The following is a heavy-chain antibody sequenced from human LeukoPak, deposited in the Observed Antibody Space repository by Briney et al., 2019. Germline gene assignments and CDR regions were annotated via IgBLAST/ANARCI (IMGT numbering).Heavy chain of an antibody. CDR2: FYYSGST. Sequence: SETLSLTCSVSGGAVTSFYWSWIRQSPGRGLEGIGYFYYSGSTKYNSSLKSRVTMSGDTSKNQLSLKLRSVTAADTAMYYCARHRFASAVILDYWGQGDPVTVSS. V-gene: IGHV4-59*08. CDR1: GGAVTSFY. J-gene: IGHJ4*02. CDR3: ARHRFASAVILDY. D-gene: IGHD2-21*02.